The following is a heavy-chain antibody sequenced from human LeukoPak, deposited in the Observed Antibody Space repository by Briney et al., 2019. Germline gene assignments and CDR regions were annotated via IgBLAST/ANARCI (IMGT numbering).Heavy chain of an antibody. D-gene: IGHD5-12*01. Sequence: GASVKVSCKASGYTFTSYGISWVRQAPGQGLEWMGWISAYNGNTNYAQKLQGRVTMTTDTSTSTAYMELRSLRSDDTAVYYCARRADIVATIISHHCYYYGMDVWGQGTTVTVSS. V-gene: IGHV1-18*01. CDR2: ISAYNGNT. J-gene: IGHJ6*02. CDR3: ARRADIVATIISHHCYYYGMDV. CDR1: GYTFTSYG.